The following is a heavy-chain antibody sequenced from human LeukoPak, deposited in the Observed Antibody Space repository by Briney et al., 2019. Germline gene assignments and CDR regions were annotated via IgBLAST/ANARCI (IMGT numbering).Heavy chain of an antibody. CDR2: INHSGST. D-gene: IGHD6-13*01. J-gene: IGHJ3*02. CDR1: GGSFSGYY. V-gene: IGHV4-34*01. CDR3: ARGRGSSSWYRGAFDI. Sequence: SGTLSLTCAVFGGSFSGYYWSWIRPPPGKGLEWIGEINHSGSTNYNPSLKSRVTISVDTSKNQFSLKLSSVTAADTAVYYCARGRGSSSWYRGAFDIWGQGTMVTASS.